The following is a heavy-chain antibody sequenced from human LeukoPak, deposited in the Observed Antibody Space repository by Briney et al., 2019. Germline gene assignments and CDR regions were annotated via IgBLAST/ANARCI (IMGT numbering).Heavy chain of an antibody. CDR3: ARDATRGGDFDY. CDR1: GFTFSRFW. V-gene: IGHV3-7*01. Sequence: GGSLRLSCAASGFTFSRFWMTWVRQAPGRGLERVANINEDGSQIYYVGSVKGRFTVSRDNARDSLYLQMTSLRVEDTAIYYCARDATRGGDFDYWGQGTLVTVSS. J-gene: IGHJ4*02. D-gene: IGHD3-16*01. CDR2: INEDGSQI.